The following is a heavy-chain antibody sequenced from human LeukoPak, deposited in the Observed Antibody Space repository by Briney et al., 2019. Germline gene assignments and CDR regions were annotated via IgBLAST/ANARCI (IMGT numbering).Heavy chain of an antibody. V-gene: IGHV3-30-3*01. CDR2: ISYDGSNK. CDR3: ARVGSLEWLFYYFDY. D-gene: IGHD3-3*01. Sequence: GGSLRLSCAASGFTFSSYAMHWVRQAPGKGLEWVAVISYDGSNKYYADSVKGRFTISRDNSKNTLYLQMNSLRAEDTAVYYCARVGSLEWLFYYFDYWGQGTLVTVSS. CDR1: GFTFSSYA. J-gene: IGHJ4*02.